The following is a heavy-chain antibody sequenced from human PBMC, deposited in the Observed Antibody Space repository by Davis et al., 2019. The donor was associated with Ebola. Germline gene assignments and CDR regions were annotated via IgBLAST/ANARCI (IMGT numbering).Heavy chain of an antibody. D-gene: IGHD6-19*01. CDR2: IYYSGST. CDR1: GGSVSSGSYY. J-gene: IGHJ4*02. CDR3: ARLSSTGHLDY. V-gene: IGHV4-61*01. Sequence: SETLSLTCTVSGGSVSSGSYYWSWIRQPPGKGLEWIGYIYYSGSTTYNPSLKSRVTISVDTSKNQFSLKLSSVTAADTAVYYCARLSSTGHLDYWGQGTLITVSS.